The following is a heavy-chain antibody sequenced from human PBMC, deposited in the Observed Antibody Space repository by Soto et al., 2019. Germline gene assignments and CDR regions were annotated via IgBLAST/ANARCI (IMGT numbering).Heavy chain of an antibody. D-gene: IGHD3-10*01. V-gene: IGHV3-23*01. CDR3: ARSQFPYGSGSSRFLVPYYYYYGMDV. CDR1: GFTFSSYA. CDR2: ISGSGGST. Sequence: GGSLRLSCAASGFTFSSYAMSWVRQAPGKGLEWVSAISGSGGSTYYADSVKGRFTISRDNSKNTLYLQMNSLRAEDTAVYYCARSQFPYGSGSSRFLVPYYYYYGMDVWGQGTTVTVSS. J-gene: IGHJ6*02.